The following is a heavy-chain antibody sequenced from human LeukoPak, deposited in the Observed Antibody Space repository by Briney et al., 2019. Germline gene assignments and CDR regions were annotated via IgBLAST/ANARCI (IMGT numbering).Heavy chain of an antibody. D-gene: IGHD6-19*01. CDR2: IYYSGST. J-gene: IGHJ6*03. V-gene: IGHV4-59*01. CDR3: ARDIKIAVAGHSLRYYYYMDV. CDR1: GGSISSYY. Sequence: SETLSLTCTVSGGSISSYYWSWIRQPPGKGLEWIGYIYYSGSTNYNPSPKSRVTISVDTSKNQFSLKLSSVTAADTAVYYCARDIKIAVAGHSLRYYYYMDVWGKGTTVTVSS.